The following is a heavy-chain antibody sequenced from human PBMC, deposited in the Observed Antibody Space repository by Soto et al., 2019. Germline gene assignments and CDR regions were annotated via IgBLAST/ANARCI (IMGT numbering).Heavy chain of an antibody. D-gene: IGHD2-15*01. Sequence: GGSLRLSCAASGFTFSSYSMNWVRQAPGKGLDWVSYISSSSSTIYYADSVKGRFTISRDNAKNSLYLQMNSLRAEDTAVYYCARAYCSGGSCYSWVSFFDYWGQGTLVTVSS. CDR1: GFTFSSYS. J-gene: IGHJ4*02. CDR2: ISSSSSTI. CDR3: ARAYCSGGSCYSWVSFFDY. V-gene: IGHV3-48*01.